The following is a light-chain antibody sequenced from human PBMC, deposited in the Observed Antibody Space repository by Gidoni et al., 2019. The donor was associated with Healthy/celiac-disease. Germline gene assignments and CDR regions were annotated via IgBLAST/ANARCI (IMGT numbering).Light chain of an antibody. CDR1: QRVSSSY. Sequence: EIVWTQSPGTLSLSPGERATLSCRASQRVSSSYLAWDQQKPGQAPRLLSYGASSRATVIPDSFSGSGSGTDFTLTISRLEPEDFAVYYCQQYGSSPQTFGQGTKVEIK. CDR3: QQYGSSPQT. J-gene: IGKJ1*01. V-gene: IGKV3-20*01. CDR2: GAS.